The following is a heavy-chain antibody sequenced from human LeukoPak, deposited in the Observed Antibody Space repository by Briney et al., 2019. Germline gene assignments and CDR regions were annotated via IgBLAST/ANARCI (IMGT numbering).Heavy chain of an antibody. Sequence: GGSLRLSCAASGFTFSSYGMHWVRQAPGKGLEWVAVISYDGSNKYYADSVKGRFTISRDNSKNTLYLQMNSLRAEDTAVYYCAKQLKGYCSGGSCYRGYDYWGQGTLVTVSS. J-gene: IGHJ4*02. CDR3: AKQLKGYCSGGSCYRGYDY. D-gene: IGHD2-15*01. V-gene: IGHV3-30*18. CDR1: GFTFSSYG. CDR2: ISYDGSNK.